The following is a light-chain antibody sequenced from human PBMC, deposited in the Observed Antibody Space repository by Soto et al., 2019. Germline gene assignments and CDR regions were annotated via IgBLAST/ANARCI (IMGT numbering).Light chain of an antibody. CDR3: QLYGISPH. J-gene: IGKJ5*01. V-gene: IGKV3-20*01. CDR2: GAS. CDR1: QSVSSSY. Sequence: EIVLTQSPCTLSLSPGERATLSCRASQSVSSSYLAWYQQKPGQAPRLLIYGASSRATGIPDRFSGSGSGTDFTLTISRLEPEDFAVYYCQLYGISPHFGQGTRLEIK.